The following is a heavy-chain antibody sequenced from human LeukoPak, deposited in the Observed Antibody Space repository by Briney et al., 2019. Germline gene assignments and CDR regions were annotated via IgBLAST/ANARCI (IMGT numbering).Heavy chain of an antibody. CDR1: GFTFSDYY. Sequence: PGGSLRLSCAASGFTFSDYYMSWVRQAPGKGLEWVSVIYSGGSTYYADSVKGRFTISRDNSKNTLYLQMNSLRAEDTAVYYCARESRTGIAGGSTVDYWGQGTLVTVSS. J-gene: IGHJ4*02. D-gene: IGHD6-13*01. CDR3: ARESRTGIAGGSTVDY. V-gene: IGHV3-66*01. CDR2: IYSGGST.